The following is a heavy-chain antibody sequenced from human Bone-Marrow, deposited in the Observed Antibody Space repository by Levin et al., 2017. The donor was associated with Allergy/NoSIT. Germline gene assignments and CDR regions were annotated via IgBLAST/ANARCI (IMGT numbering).Heavy chain of an antibody. CDR2: IYSNGVT. D-gene: IGHD3-10*01. J-gene: IGHJ4*02. CDR1: GFTVSNNQ. Sequence: HPGGSLRLSCAASGFTVSNNQMNWVRQFPGKGLEWVSLIYSNGVTNYADSVKGRFIISRDNSKNTLYLQMNSLRAEDTAIYYCARDVFRIINDCWGQGTLVTVSS. V-gene: IGHV3-66*01. CDR3: ARDVFRIINDC.